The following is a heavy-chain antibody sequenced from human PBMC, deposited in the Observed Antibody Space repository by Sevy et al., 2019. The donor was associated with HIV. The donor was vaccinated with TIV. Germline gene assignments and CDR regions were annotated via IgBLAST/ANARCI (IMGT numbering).Heavy chain of an antibody. V-gene: IGHV4-59*08. CDR3: ARLRWDLVVVPGATPGCYFDS. Sequence: SETLSLTCTVSGDSINTYYWSWIRQPPGKGLEWIGYVSHSGNTNYNPSLKRRVSMSVDTSTNQFSLKVKSVTAADTAVYYCARLRWDLVVVPGATPGCYFDSWGQGTLVTSPQ. CDR2: VSHSGNT. CDR1: GDSINTYY. J-gene: IGHJ4*02. D-gene: IGHD2-2*02.